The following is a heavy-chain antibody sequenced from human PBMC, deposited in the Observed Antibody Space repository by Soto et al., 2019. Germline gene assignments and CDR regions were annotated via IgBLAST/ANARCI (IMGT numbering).Heavy chain of an antibody. CDR2: ISGNGIST. Sequence: EVQLLESGGGLVQPGGSLRLSCAASGFTFSNHAMSWVRQAPGKGLEWVSAISGNGISTYYADSVRGRFTISRDNSKNTLYLQMNRLRADDPAVYYCAGDAIAMVRGTNNGFDPWGQGTLVTVST. J-gene: IGHJ5*02. CDR1: GFTFSNHA. D-gene: IGHD3-10*01. V-gene: IGHV3-23*01. CDR3: AGDAIAMVRGTNNGFDP.